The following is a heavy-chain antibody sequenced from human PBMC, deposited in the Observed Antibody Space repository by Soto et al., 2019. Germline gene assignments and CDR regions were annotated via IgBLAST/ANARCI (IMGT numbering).Heavy chain of an antibody. D-gene: IGHD5-12*01. CDR3: ARDGGYTGYEQGNPFDI. CDR1: GVSISPYY. J-gene: IGHJ3*02. CDR2: MYVTGTT. V-gene: IGHV4-4*07. Sequence: SETLSLTCDVSGVSISPYYWSWVRQPAGRGLEWIGRMYVTGTTNYNPSLKSRVSMSLDASQNQFSLRLRSVTAADTAVYFCARDGGYTGYEQGNPFDIWGQGTVGTVS.